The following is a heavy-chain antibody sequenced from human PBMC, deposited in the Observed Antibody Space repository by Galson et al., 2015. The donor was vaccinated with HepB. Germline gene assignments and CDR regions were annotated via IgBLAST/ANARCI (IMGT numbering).Heavy chain of an antibody. Sequence: SVKVSCKASGYTFNGYYMHWVRQAPGQGLEWMGWINPNSGGTNYAQKFQGWVTMTRDTSISTAYMELSRLRSDDTAVYYCARGAAIAAASRVYYYYYYMDVWGKGTTVTVSS. CDR3: ARGAAIAAASRVYYYYYYMDV. V-gene: IGHV1-2*04. CDR1: GYTFNGYY. CDR2: INPNSGGT. J-gene: IGHJ6*03. D-gene: IGHD6-13*01.